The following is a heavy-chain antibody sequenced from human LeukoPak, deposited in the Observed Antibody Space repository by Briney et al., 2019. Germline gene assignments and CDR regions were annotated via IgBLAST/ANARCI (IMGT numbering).Heavy chain of an antibody. Sequence: PSETLSLTCTVSGGSISSSDYYWGWIRQPPGKGLEWIGTIYYSGSIYYNPSLTSRVTISVDTSKNQFSLKLNSVTAADTAVYYCARIKGQRLVHWYFDLWGRGTLVTVSS. D-gene: IGHD6-25*01. CDR2: IYYSGSI. CDR3: ARIKGQRLVHWYFDL. V-gene: IGHV4-39*07. CDR1: GGSISSSDYY. J-gene: IGHJ2*01.